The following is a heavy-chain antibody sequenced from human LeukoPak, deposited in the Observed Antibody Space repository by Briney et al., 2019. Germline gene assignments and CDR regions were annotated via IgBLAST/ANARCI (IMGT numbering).Heavy chain of an antibody. CDR3: ARHGKGYGSVSQEYYYYYMDV. J-gene: IGHJ6*03. CDR1: GYSFTTYW. V-gene: IGHV5-51*01. CDR2: IYPGDSDT. Sequence: GASLNISGMGSGYSFTTYWIGWVRQMPGKGLEWMGIIYPGDSDTKYSSSFQGQVTIPADKSSSTAYLQWSSLKASDTAMYYCARHGKGYGSVSQEYYYYYMDVWGKGTTVTVSS. D-gene: IGHD3-10*01.